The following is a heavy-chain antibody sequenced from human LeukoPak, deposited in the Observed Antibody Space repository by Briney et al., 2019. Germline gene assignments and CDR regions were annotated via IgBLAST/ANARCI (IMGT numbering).Heavy chain of an antibody. CDR3: ARHHAEGRDY. J-gene: IGHJ4*02. CDR1: GGSISSSSYY. D-gene: IGHD2-2*01. V-gene: IGHV4-39*01. Sequence: PSETLSLTCTVSGGSISSSSYYWGWIRQPPGKGLEWIGSIYYSGSTYYNPSLKSRVAISVDTSKNQFSLKLSSVTAADTAVYYCARHHAEGRDYWGQGTLVTVSS. CDR2: IYYSGST.